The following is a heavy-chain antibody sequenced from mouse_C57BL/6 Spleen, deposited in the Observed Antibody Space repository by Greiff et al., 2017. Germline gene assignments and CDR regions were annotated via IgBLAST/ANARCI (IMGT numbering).Heavy chain of an antibody. Sequence: QVQLQQSGAELVKPGASVKLSCKASGYTFTSYWMHWVKQRPGQGLEWIGYINPSSGYTKYKQKFKDKATLTADKSSSTAYMQLSSLTYEDSSVYYCARVMDYDGYYCDYWGQGTTLTVSS. V-gene: IGHV1-7*01. CDR1: GYTFTSYW. CDR3: ARVMDYDGYYCDY. D-gene: IGHD2-4*01. J-gene: IGHJ2*01. CDR2: INPSSGYT.